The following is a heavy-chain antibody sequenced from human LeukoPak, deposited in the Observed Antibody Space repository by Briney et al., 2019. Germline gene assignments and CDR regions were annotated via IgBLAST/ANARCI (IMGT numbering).Heavy chain of an antibody. Sequence: PSETLSLTCTVSGGSIISNRHYWSWIRQPAGKGLEWIGHIYSSGNTKYNPSLKSRLTMSIDSSKNQFSLILTSVTAADTAVYYCARVALITIHENDAFDIWGQGTVVTVSS. CDR3: ARVALITIHENDAFDI. D-gene: IGHD3-3*01. CDR2: IYSSGNT. V-gene: IGHV4-61*09. J-gene: IGHJ3*02. CDR1: GGSIISNRHY.